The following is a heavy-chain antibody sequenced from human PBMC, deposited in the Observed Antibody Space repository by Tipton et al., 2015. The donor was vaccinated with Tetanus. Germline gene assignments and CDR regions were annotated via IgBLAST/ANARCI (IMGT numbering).Heavy chain of an antibody. CDR1: GFTLSTTK. CDR2: ISSTSRYI. Sequence: SLRLSCGVSGFTLSTTKMNWVRQAPGRGLEWVSSISSTSRYINYAASLEGRFTISRDNAKNSLSLQMNSLRTDDTAVYYCVSGSALGNWGQGTLVTVSS. J-gene: IGHJ4*02. CDR3: VSGSALGN. V-gene: IGHV3-21*01. D-gene: IGHD5-12*01.